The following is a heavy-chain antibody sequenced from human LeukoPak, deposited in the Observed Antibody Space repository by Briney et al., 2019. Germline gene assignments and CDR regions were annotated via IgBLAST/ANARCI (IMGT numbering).Heavy chain of an antibody. CDR3: AREAVAAWTDY. D-gene: IGHD6-19*01. J-gene: IGHJ4*01. V-gene: IGHV4-34*01. CDR2: INHSGST. CDR1: GGSFSGYY. Sequence: SETLSLTCAVYGGSFSGYYWSWIRQPPGKGLEWIGEINHSGSTNYNPSLKSRVTISVDTSKNQFSLKLSSVTAADTAVYYCAREAVAAWTDYWGQEPWSPSPQ.